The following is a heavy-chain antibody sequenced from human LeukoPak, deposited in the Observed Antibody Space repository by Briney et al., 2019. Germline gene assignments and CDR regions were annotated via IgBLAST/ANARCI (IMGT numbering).Heavy chain of an antibody. D-gene: IGHD3-22*01. J-gene: IGHJ4*02. CDR1: GGSSSTYY. CDR3: ARGNYDSSGYYPRFDY. CDR2: IYYSGST. Sequence: SETLSLTSTVSGGSSSTYYGSWIRQAPMKGLDWIGYIYYSGSTNYNPSLKSRVTISVDPSKNQFSLKLNSVTAADTAVYFCARGNYDSSGYYPRFDYWGQGTLVTVSS. V-gene: IGHV4-59*01.